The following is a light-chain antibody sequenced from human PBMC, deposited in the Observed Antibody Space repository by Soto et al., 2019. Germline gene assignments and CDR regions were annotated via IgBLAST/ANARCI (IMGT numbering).Light chain of an antibody. CDR3: QQYGSSSSFT. Sequence: EIVLTQSPGTLSLSPGERATLSCRASQSVSSSYLAWYQQKPGQATRLLIYGASTRATGIPDRFSGSGSGTDFTLTISRLEPEDFAVYYCQQYGSSSSFTFGPGTKVDIK. V-gene: IGKV3-20*01. J-gene: IGKJ3*01. CDR1: QSVSSSY. CDR2: GAS.